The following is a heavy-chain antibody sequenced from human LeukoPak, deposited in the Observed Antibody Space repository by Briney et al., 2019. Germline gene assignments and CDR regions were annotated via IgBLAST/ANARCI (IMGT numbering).Heavy chain of an antibody. CDR2: IKSKTDGGTI. CDR1: GFTFSNAW. V-gene: IGHV3-15*01. CDR3: TTSVVAAKLRRNNYYYMDV. D-gene: IGHD2-15*01. Sequence: GGSLRLSCAASGFTFSNAWMSWVRQAPGKGLEWVGRIKSKTDGGTIDYAAPVKGRFSISRDDSKNTLYLQMNSLKNEDTAVYYCTTSVVAAKLRRNNYYYMDVWGKGTTVTVSS. J-gene: IGHJ6*03.